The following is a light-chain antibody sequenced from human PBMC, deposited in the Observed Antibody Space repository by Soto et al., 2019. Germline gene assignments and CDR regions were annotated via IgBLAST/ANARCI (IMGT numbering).Light chain of an antibody. CDR2: DAF. CDR3: QQRCNWPLT. J-gene: IGKJ2*01. V-gene: IGKV3-11*01. CDR1: QSVSSY. Sequence: EIVLTQSPATLSLSPGERATLSCRASQSVSSYLAWYQQKPGQAPRLLIYDAFNRATGIPATFSGSGSGTDFTLTISSLEPEDFAVYYCQQRCNWPLTFGQGTKLEIK.